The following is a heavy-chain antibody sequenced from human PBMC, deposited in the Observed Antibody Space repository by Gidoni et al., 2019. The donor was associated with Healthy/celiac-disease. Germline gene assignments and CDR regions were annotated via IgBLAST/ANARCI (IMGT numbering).Heavy chain of an antibody. CDR3: AREDYSSGWRGAFDI. D-gene: IGHD6-19*01. CDR2: IWYDGSNK. Sequence: QVLLVESVGCVVQPGRSMRLSCAASGFTFSSYGMHWVRQAPGKGLEWVAVIWYDGSNKYYADSVKGRFTISRDNSKNTLYRQMNSLRAEDTAVYYCAREDYSSGWRGAFDIWGQGTMVTVSS. J-gene: IGHJ3*02. V-gene: IGHV3-33*01. CDR1: GFTFSSYG.